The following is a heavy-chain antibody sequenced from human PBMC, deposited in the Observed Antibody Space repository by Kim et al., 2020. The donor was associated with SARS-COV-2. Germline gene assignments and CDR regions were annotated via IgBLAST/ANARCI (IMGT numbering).Heavy chain of an antibody. CDR2: ISSSGSTI. Sequence: GGSLRLSCAASGFTFSDYYMSWIRQAPGKGLEWVSYISSSGSTIYYADSVKDRFTISRDNAKNSLYLQMNSLRAEDTAVYYCAREQLERHPAGGMFDPWGQGTLVTVSS. V-gene: IGHV3-11*04. CDR1: GFTFSDYY. D-gene: IGHD1-1*01. J-gene: IGHJ5*02. CDR3: AREQLERHPAGGMFDP.